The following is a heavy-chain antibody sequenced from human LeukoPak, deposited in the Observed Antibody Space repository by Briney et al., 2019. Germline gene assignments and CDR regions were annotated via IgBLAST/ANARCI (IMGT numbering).Heavy chain of an antibody. J-gene: IGHJ6*03. Sequence: ASVKVSCKASGYSFTGYYMHWVRQAPGQGLEWMGWINPNSGGTNYAQKFQGRVTMIRGTSNSTAYMELSRLRSDDTAVYYCAREWYQLLTGYYMDVWGKGTTVTVSS. V-gene: IGHV1-2*02. D-gene: IGHD2-2*01. CDR1: GYSFTGYY. CDR2: INPNSGGT. CDR3: AREWYQLLTGYYMDV.